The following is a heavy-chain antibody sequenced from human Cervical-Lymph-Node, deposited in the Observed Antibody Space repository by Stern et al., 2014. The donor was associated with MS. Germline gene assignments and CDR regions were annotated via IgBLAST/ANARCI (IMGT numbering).Heavy chain of an antibody. J-gene: IGHJ6*02. CDR3: ARSEDILAVVAAEYFYSTMNV. Sequence: EQLVESGAEVKKPGSSGKVSCKASGGTLSSYTISWVRQAPGQGLERMGGSIPIFGTPNYAQKFKGRATIDADECTGSAVMGRWSLRSEDTAVYYCARSEDILAVVAAEYFYSTMNVWGQGTTVTLSS. V-gene: IGHV1-69*01. CDR1: GGTLSSYT. CDR2: SIPIFGTP. D-gene: IGHD2-15*01.